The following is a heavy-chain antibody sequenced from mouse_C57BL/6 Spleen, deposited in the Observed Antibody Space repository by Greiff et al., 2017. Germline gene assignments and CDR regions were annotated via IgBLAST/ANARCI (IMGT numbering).Heavy chain of an antibody. CDR3: TVYDYDGFAY. CDR2: IDPGSGGT. D-gene: IGHD2-4*01. Sequence: VQLQQSGAELVRPGASVTLSCKASGYTFTGYEMCWVKQTPAHGLEWIGAIDPGSGGTSYNQKFKGQATLTADKSSSTAYMELRCLTSEDSAVYCSTVYDYDGFAYWGQGTLVTVSA. J-gene: IGHJ3*01. CDR1: GYTFTGYE. V-gene: IGHV1-15*01.